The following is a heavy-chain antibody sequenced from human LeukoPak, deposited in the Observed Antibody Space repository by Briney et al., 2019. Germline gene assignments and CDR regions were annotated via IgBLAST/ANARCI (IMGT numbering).Heavy chain of an antibody. CDR1: GFTFSVAV. CDR3: ARNQMAVPGYYFDC. D-gene: IGHD6-19*01. J-gene: IGHJ4*02. Sequence: GGSLRLSCAASGFTFSVAVMHWVRQAPGKGLEWVALISSEGSDKYYADSVKGRFTISRDNSKSTLYLQMNSLSAEDTAVYYCARNQMAVPGYYFDCWGQGTLVTVSS. V-gene: IGHV3-30-3*01. CDR2: ISSEGSDK.